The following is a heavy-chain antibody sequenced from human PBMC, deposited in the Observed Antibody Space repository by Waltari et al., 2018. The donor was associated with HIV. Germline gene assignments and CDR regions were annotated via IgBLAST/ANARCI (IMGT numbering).Heavy chain of an antibody. CDR2: IIPILGIA. D-gene: IGHD3-10*01. Sequence: QVQLVQSGAEVKKPGSSVKVSCKASGGTFSSYDISWVRPAPGHGLEWMGRIIPILGIANYAQKFQGRVTITADKSTSTAYMELSSLRSEDTAVYYCARDDDDYYGSGSPPTGIDYWGQGTLVTVSS. CDR1: GGTFSSYD. V-gene: IGHV1-69*04. J-gene: IGHJ4*02. CDR3: ARDDDDYYGSGSPPTGIDY.